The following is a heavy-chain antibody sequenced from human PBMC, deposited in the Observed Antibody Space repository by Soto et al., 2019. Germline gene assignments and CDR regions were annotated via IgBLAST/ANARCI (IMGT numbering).Heavy chain of an antibody. CDR1: GFTFSSYA. Sequence: QVQLVESGGGVVQPGRSLRLSCAASGFTFSSYAMHWVRQAPGKGLEWVAVISYDGSNKYYADSVKGRFTISRDNSKNTLYLQMNSLRAEDTAVYYCARDMVMRSELLLWGGLDYWGQGTLVTVSS. D-gene: IGHD2-15*01. V-gene: IGHV3-30-3*01. CDR3: ARDMVMRSELLLWGGLDY. CDR2: ISYDGSNK. J-gene: IGHJ4*02.